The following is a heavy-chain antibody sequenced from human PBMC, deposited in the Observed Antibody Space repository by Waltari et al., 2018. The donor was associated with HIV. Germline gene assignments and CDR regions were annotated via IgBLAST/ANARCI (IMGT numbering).Heavy chain of an antibody. J-gene: IGHJ6*02. D-gene: IGHD3-16*02. CDR3: ARRQGLWGSYRYTGYYYGMDV. V-gene: IGHV1-8*01. CDR1: GYTFTSYD. CDR2: MNPTSGNT. Sequence: QVQLVQSGAEVKKPGASVKVSCKASGYTFTSYDINWVRQATGQGLEWMGWMNPTSGNTGYAQKFQGRVTITRNTSISTAYMELSSLRSEDTAVYYCARRQGLWGSYRYTGYYYGMDVWGQGTTVTVSS.